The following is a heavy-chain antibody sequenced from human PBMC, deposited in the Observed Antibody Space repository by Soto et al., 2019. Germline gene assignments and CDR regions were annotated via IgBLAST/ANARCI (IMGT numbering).Heavy chain of an antibody. CDR2: ISGSGGST. V-gene: IGHV3-23*01. CDR3: AKSGRVSGYQDARHYYYYYAMDV. CDR1: GSRFSSYA. Sequence: EGSLRLSCAVSGSRFSSYAMSWVRHAPGKGLEWVSAISGSGGSTYYADSVRGRFTICRDISKNTLYLQMNSLRAEDPAYYYYAKSGRVSGYQDARHYYYYYAMDVWGQGGLVTVSS. D-gene: IGHD5-12*01. J-gene: IGHJ6*02.